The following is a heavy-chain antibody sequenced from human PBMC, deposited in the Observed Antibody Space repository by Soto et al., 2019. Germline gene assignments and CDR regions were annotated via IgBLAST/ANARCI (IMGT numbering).Heavy chain of an antibody. Sequence: QVQVVQSGAEVKKPGASVKVSCKASGYTFTSYAMHWVRQAPGQSLQWMGWINTGNGNTRYSQKFQGRVTITRDTSASTAYMELGSLRSEDTAVYYCARGASSVTTFYFDLWGRGTLVTVSS. CDR2: INTGNGNT. V-gene: IGHV1-3*04. CDR1: GYTFTSYA. D-gene: IGHD4-17*01. J-gene: IGHJ2*01. CDR3: ARGASSVTTFYFDL.